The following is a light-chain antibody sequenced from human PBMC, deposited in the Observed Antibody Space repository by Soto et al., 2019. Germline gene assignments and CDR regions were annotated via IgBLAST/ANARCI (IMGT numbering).Light chain of an antibody. CDR3: QQYNNWPTLT. V-gene: IGKV3-15*01. CDR2: DAT. J-gene: IGKJ4*01. Sequence: EIVMTQSPATLSVSPGERGTLSCRASQSVRSDLAWYQQKPGQAPRLLIYDATTRATGIPARFSGSGSGTEFTLIISSLQSEDFAVYHCQQYNNWPTLTFGGGTKVEIK. CDR1: QSVRSD.